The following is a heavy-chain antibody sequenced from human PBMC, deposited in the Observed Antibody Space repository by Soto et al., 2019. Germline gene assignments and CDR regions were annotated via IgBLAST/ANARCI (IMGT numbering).Heavy chain of an antibody. J-gene: IGHJ5*02. CDR1: GFSLITSGVG. V-gene: IGHV2-5*02. Sequence: QITLKESGPTLVKPTQTLTLTCTISGFSLITSGVGVGWIRQPPGKALEWLALIYWDDDKRYSPSLKSRLTITRDTSKNRVVLTMTNMVPVDTATYYCAHIVTGCFTWGRGALVTVSS. CDR3: AHIVTGCFT. CDR2: IYWDDDK. D-gene: IGHD3-16*01.